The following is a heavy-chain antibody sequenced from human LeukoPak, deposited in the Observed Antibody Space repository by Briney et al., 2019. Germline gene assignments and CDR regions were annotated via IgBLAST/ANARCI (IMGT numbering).Heavy chain of an antibody. CDR3: AKDREVRRGSPRGGDLFDY. Sequence: PGGSLRLSCAASGFTFSSYAMSWVRQAPGKGLEWVSAISGSAGSTYYADSVKGRFTISRDNSKNTLYLQMNSLRAEDTAVYYCAKDREVRRGSPRGGDLFDYWGQGTLVTVSS. J-gene: IGHJ4*02. CDR2: ISGSAGST. V-gene: IGHV3-23*01. D-gene: IGHD1-26*01. CDR1: GFTFSSYA.